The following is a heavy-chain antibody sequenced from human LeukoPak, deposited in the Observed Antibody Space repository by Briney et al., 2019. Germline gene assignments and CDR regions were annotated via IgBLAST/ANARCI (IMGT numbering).Heavy chain of an antibody. CDR2: ISWDGGST. J-gene: IGHJ4*02. Sequence: GGSLRLSCAASGFTFDDYTMHWVRQAPGKGLEWVSLISWDGGSTYYADSVKGRFTISRDNSKNSLYLQMNSLRTEDTALYYCAKDIGVGYCNGCLFNYWGQGTLATVSS. V-gene: IGHV3-43*01. CDR1: GFTFDDYT. D-gene: IGHD2-15*01. CDR3: AKDIGVGYCNGCLFNY.